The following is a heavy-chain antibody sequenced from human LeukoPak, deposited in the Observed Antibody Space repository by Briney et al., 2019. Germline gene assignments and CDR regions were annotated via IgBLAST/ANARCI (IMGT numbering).Heavy chain of an antibody. V-gene: IGHV4-31*03. CDR3: AGGLQSNYYYGMDV. D-gene: IGHD4-11*01. CDR2: IYYSGST. Sequence: SDTLSLTCSVSGGSISRGGYYWTWIRQHPGKGLEWIGYIYYSGSTYYNPSLKSRVTISVDTSKNQFSLKLSSATAADTAVYYCAGGLQSNYYYGMDVWGQGTTVTVSS. CDR1: GGSISRGGYY. J-gene: IGHJ6*02.